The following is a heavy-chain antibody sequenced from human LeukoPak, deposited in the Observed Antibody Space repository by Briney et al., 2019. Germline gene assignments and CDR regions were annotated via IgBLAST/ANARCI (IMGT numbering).Heavy chain of an antibody. CDR2: IIPIFGTA. CDR3: ASAGPKAPSYFDY. CDR1: GGTFSSYA. V-gene: IGHV1-69*06. Sequence: SVKVSCKASGGTFSSYAISWVRQAPGQGLEWMGGIIPIFGTANYAQKSQGRVTITADKSTSTAYMELSSLRSEDTAVYYCASAGPKAPSYFDYWGQGTLVTVSS. J-gene: IGHJ4*02.